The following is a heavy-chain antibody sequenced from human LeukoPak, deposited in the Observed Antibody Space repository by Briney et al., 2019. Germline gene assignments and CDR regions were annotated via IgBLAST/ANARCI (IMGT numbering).Heavy chain of an antibody. CDR2: INAGNGNT. Sequence: ALVKVSCKASGYTFTSYAMHWVRQAPGQRLEWMGWINAGNGNTKYSQKFQGRVTITRDTSASTAYMELSSLRSEDTAVYYCARPKWELPMGGWFDPWGQGTLVTVSS. V-gene: IGHV1-3*01. CDR1: GYTFTSYA. J-gene: IGHJ5*02. D-gene: IGHD1-26*01. CDR3: ARPKWELPMGGWFDP.